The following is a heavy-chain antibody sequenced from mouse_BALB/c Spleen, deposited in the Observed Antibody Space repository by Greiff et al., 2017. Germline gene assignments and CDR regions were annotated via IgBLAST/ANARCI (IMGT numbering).Heavy chain of an antibody. J-gene: IGHJ3*01. V-gene: IGHV1S56*01. CDR3: ARECDTTAFAY. CDR1: GYTFTSYY. Sequence: VQLQQSGPELVKPGASVRISCKASGYTFTSYYIHWVKQRPGQGLEWIGWIYPGNVNTKYNEKFKGKATLTADKSSSTAYMQLSSLTSEDSAVYFCARECDTTAFAYWGQGTLVTVSA. D-gene: IGHD1-2*01. CDR2: IYPGNVNT.